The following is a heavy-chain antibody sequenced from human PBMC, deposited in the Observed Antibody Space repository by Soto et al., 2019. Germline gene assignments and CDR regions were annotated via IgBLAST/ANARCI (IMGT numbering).Heavy chain of an antibody. CDR3: ARTAAAGKYYYGVDV. CDR2: IYPGDSDT. D-gene: IGHD6-13*01. Sequence: PGESLKISCRGSGYSFTSYWIGWVRQMPGKGLEWMGIIYPGDSDTRYSPSFQGQVTISADKSISTAYLQWSSLKASDTAIYYCARTAAAGKYYYGVDVWGQGTTVTVSS. CDR1: GYSFTSYW. V-gene: IGHV5-51*01. J-gene: IGHJ6*02.